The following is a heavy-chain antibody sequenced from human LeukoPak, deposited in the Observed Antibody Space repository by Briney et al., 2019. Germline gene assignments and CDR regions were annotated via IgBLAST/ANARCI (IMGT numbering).Heavy chain of an antibody. CDR3: ARDRGVRRVWPYYFDY. Sequence: SETLSLTCTVSGVSISSGGYYWSWIRQHPGKGLEWIGNIYYSGSTYYNPSLKSRVTISVDTSKNQFSLKLSSVTAADTAVYYCARDRGVRRVWPYYFDYWGQGTLVTVSS. CDR2: IYYSGST. J-gene: IGHJ4*02. CDR1: GVSISSGGYY. V-gene: IGHV4-31*03. D-gene: IGHD3-10*01.